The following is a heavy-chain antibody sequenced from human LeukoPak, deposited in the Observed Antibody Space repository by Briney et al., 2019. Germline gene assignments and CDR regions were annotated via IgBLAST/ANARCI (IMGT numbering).Heavy chain of an antibody. J-gene: IGHJ6*03. CDR2: IYYSGST. CDR3: ARLYCSGGSCYYYYYYYMDV. V-gene: IGHV4-39*01. D-gene: IGHD2-15*01. Sequence: ASETLSLTCTVSGGSISRSSYYWGWIRQPPGKGLEWIGSIYYSGSTYYNPSLKSRVTISVDTSKNQFSLKLSSVTAADTAVYYCARLYCSGGSCYYYYYYYMDVWGKGTTVTISS. CDR1: GGSISRSSYY.